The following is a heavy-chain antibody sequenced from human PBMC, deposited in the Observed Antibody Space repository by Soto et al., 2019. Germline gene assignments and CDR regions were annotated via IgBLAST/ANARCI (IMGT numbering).Heavy chain of an antibody. CDR3: ATDRARYYDSSGYKYYWYFDL. V-gene: IGHV1-24*01. Sequence: GAAVNVSCKVSGYTLTELSMHWVRQAPGKGLEWMGGFDPEDGETIYAQKFQGRVTMTEDTSTDTAYMELSSLRSEDTAVYYCATDRARYYDSSGYKYYWYFDLWGRGTLVTVSS. CDR2: FDPEDGET. D-gene: IGHD3-22*01. J-gene: IGHJ2*01. CDR1: GYTLTELS.